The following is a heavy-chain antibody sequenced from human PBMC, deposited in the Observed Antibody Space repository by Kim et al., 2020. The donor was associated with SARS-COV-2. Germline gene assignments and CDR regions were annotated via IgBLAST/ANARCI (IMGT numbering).Heavy chain of an antibody. V-gene: IGHV1-69*01. D-gene: IGHD5-12*01. Sequence: AQKFQGRVTITADESTSTAYMELSSLRSEDTAVYYCARRDGYNLRYGMDVWGQGTTVTVSS. CDR3: ARRDGYNLRYGMDV. J-gene: IGHJ6*02.